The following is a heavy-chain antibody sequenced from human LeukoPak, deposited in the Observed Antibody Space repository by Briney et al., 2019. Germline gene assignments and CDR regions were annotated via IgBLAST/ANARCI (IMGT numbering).Heavy chain of an antibody. D-gene: IGHD3-10*01. Sequence: PGGSLRLSCAASGFTFRNYVIHWVRQAPGKGLEWVAVTSSDLNVKLYADSVKGRFTISRDNSRSTLYLQMNSLRPEDTAIYYCPREGYYGAGSPPSLYFDYWGQGTLATVSS. CDR1: GFTFRNYV. J-gene: IGHJ4*02. CDR3: PREGYYGAGSPPSLYFDY. CDR2: TSSDLNVK. V-gene: IGHV3-30-3*01.